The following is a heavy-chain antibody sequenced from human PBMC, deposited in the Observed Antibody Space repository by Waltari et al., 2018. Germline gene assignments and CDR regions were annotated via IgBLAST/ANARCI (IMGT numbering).Heavy chain of an antibody. CDR3: ASAPGKGDYGMDV. J-gene: IGHJ6*02. D-gene: IGHD1-26*01. CDR1: GYSISSGYS. CDR2: IYHSGST. Sequence: QVQLQESGPGLVKPSETLSLTCAVSGYSISSGYSWGWIRQPPGKGLEWIGSIYHSGSTYYNPSLKSRVTISVDTSKNQFSLKLSSVTAADTAVYYCASAPGKGDYGMDVWGQGTTVTVSS. V-gene: IGHV4-38-2*01.